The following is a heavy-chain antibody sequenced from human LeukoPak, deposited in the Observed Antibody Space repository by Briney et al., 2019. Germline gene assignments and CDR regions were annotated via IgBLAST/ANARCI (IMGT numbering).Heavy chain of an antibody. Sequence: PSETLSLTCTVSGGSISNYYWSWIRQPPGKGLEWNGYIYYSGSTNYNPSLKSRITISIDMSKNQFSLKLSSVTAADTAMYYCARPRGRGLTTSVAFDIWGQGTMVIVSS. D-gene: IGHD4-11*01. CDR3: ARPRGRGLTTSVAFDI. V-gene: IGHV4-59*08. CDR2: IYYSGST. CDR1: GGSISNYY. J-gene: IGHJ3*02.